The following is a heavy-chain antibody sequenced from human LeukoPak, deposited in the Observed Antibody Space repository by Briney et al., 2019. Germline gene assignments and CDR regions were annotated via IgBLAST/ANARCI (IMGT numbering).Heavy chain of an antibody. CDR3: ARERYSYGPGKVDY. Sequence: PGGSLRLSCAASGFTFSSYSMNWVRQAPGKGLEWVSSISTSSSYIYYADSVKGRFTISRDNAKKSLYLQMDSLRAEDTAEYYCARERYSYGPGKVDYWGQGTLVTVSS. CDR2: ISTSSSYI. V-gene: IGHV3-21*01. D-gene: IGHD5-18*01. CDR1: GFTFSSYS. J-gene: IGHJ4*02.